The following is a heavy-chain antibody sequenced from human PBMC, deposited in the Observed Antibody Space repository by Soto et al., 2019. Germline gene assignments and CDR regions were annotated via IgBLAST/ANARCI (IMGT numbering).Heavy chain of an antibody. CDR3: ARAQSTVRGFRYYCYMDV. V-gene: IGHV1-8*01. CDR1: GYTFTSYD. J-gene: IGHJ6*03. D-gene: IGHD3-10*01. Sequence: ASVKVSCKASGYTFTSYDMNWVRQATGQGLEWMGWMNPNSGNTGYAQKFQGRVTMTRNTSISTAYMELSSLRSEDTAVYYCARAQSTVRGFRYYCYMDVWGKGTTVTVSS. CDR2: MNPNSGNT.